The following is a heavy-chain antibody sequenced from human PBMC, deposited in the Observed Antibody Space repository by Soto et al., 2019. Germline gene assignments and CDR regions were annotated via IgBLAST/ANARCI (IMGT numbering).Heavy chain of an antibody. CDR3: AHRPSGWYLFDY. CDR1: GFSLSTSGLG. V-gene: IGHV2-5*01. J-gene: IGHJ4*02. Sequence: QITLKESGPTLVRPTQTLTLTCTFSGFSLSTSGLGVGWIRQPPGTALEWLALIYWNDDKRYSPSLKARLTITKDTSKNQVVLTMTNMDPVDTATYCCAHRPSGWYLFDYWGQGTLVTVSS. CDR2: IYWNDDK. D-gene: IGHD6-19*01.